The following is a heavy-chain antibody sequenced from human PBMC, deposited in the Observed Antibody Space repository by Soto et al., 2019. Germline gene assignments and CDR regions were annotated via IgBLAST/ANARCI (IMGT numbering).Heavy chain of an antibody. V-gene: IGHV3-23*01. CDR1: GFTFSSYA. J-gene: IGHJ4*02. D-gene: IGHD3-10*01. Sequence: GGSLRLSCAAAGFTFSSYAMILVRPAPGKGLEWVSAISGSGGSTYYADSVKGRFTISRDNSKNTLYLQMNSLRAEDTAVYYCANYYYGSVKSVDYWGQGTLVTVSS. CDR2: ISGSGGST. CDR3: ANYYYGSVKSVDY.